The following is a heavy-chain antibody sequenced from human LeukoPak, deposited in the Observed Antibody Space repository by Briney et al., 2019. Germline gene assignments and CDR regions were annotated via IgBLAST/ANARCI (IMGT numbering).Heavy chain of an antibody. D-gene: IGHD1-26*01. J-gene: IGHJ3*02. Sequence: GGSLRLSCIVSGFTLSSYEMTWFRQAPGKGLEWVSSIGYSGSDTHYADSVKGRFTISRDIAKTSLYLQMNSLRAEDTAIYYCARDMEPDAFDIWGQGTMVTVSS. CDR1: GFTLSSYE. CDR2: IGYSGSDT. V-gene: IGHV3-48*03. CDR3: ARDMEPDAFDI.